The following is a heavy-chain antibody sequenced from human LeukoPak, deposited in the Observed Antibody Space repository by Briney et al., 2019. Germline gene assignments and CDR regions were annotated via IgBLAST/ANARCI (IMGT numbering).Heavy chain of an antibody. J-gene: IGHJ4*02. CDR3: AKVAPVREMATIMDFDY. CDR2: INTNTGNP. D-gene: IGHD5-24*01. V-gene: IGHV7-4-1*02. Sequence: GASVKVPCKASGYTFTNYAINWVRQAPGQGLEWMGWINTNTGNPTYAQGFTGRFVFSLDTSVSTAYLQISSLKAEDTAVYYCAKVAPVREMATIMDFDYWGQGTLVTVSS. CDR1: GYTFTNYA.